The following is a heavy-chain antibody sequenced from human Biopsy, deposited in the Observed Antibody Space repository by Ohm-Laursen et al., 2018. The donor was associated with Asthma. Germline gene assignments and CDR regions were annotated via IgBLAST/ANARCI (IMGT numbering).Heavy chain of an antibody. CDR1: GFTFSSYS. J-gene: IGHJ6*02. Sequence: SLRLSCSASGFTFSSYSMNWVRQAPGKGLEWVSSISSSSSYIYYADSVKGRFTISRDNAKNSLYLQMNSLRAEDTAVYYCARVDTIFGVVIPIYYYYGMGVWGQGTTVTASS. CDR2: ISSSSSYI. CDR3: ARVDTIFGVVIPIYYYYGMGV. D-gene: IGHD3-3*01. V-gene: IGHV3-21*01.